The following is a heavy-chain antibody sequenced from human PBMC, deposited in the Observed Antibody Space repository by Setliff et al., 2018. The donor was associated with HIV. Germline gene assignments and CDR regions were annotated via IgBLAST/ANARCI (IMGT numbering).Heavy chain of an antibody. CDR2: IFYTGST. Sequence: SETLSLTCSVSGGSISSSTYYWGWIRQPPGKGLEWIGDIFYTGSTYYNPSLKSRVAISVDTSENQFSLKLNSVTAADTAVYYCARRGHDGVFIMFATGFDPWGQGALVTVSS. CDR1: GGSISSSTYY. CDR3: ARRGHDGVFIMFATGFDP. D-gene: IGHD2-8*01. V-gene: IGHV4-39*01. J-gene: IGHJ5*02.